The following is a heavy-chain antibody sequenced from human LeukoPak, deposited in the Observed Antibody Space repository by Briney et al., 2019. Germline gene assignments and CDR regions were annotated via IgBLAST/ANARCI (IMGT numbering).Heavy chain of an antibody. V-gene: IGHV3-53*04. D-gene: IGHD1-26*01. CDR3: ARFSGSYYESAFDI. J-gene: IGHJ3*02. CDR1: GFTVSSNY. Sequence: GGSLRLSCAASGFTVSSNYMSWVRQAPGKGLEWVSVIYSGGSTYYADSVKGRFTISRHNSKNTLYLQMNSLRAEDTAVYCCARFSGSYYESAFDIWGQGTMVTVSS. CDR2: IYSGGST.